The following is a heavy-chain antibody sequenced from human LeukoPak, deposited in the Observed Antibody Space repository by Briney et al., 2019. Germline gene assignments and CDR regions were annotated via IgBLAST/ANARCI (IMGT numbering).Heavy chain of an antibody. CDR1: GFTFSSYS. Sequence: GGSLRLSCAASGFTFSSYSMNWARQAPGKGLEWVSSISSSSSYIYYADSVKGRFTISRDNAKNSLYLQMNSLRAEDTAVYYCARVGTVGGYYMDVWGKGTTVTVSS. D-gene: IGHD6-19*01. V-gene: IGHV3-21*01. CDR2: ISSSSSYI. CDR3: ARVGTVGGYYMDV. J-gene: IGHJ6*03.